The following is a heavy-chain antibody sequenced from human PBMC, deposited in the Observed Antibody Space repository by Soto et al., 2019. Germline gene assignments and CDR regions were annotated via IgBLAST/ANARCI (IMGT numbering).Heavy chain of an antibody. V-gene: IGHV3-30-3*01. D-gene: IGHD6-6*01. CDR3: ARGGSSWSRDYFDY. CDR1: GFTFSSYA. Sequence: QVQLVESGGGVVQPGRSLRLSCAASGFTFSSYAMHWVRQAPGTGLEWVAVISYDGSNKYYADSVKGRFTISRDNSKNTLYLQMNSLRAEDTAVYYCARGGSSWSRDYFDYWGQGTLVTVSS. CDR2: ISYDGSNK. J-gene: IGHJ4*02.